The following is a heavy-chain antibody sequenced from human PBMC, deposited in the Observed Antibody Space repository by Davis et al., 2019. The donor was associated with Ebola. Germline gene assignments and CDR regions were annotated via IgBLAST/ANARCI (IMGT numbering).Heavy chain of an antibody. D-gene: IGHD2-15*01. CDR3: ARDPLVVAATLISYYGMDV. V-gene: IGHV4-31*03. Sequence: SETLSLTCTVSGGSISSGGYYWSWIRQHPGKGLEWIGHIYYSGSTYYNPSLKSRVTMSVDTSRNQFSLELSSVTAADTAVYYCARDPLVVAATLISYYGMDVWGKGTTVTVSS. J-gene: IGHJ6*04. CDR1: GGSISSGGYY. CDR2: IYYSGST.